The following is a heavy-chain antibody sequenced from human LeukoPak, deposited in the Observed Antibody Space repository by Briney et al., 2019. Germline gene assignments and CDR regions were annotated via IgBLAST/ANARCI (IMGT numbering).Heavy chain of an antibody. J-gene: IGHJ3*02. V-gene: IGHV3-23*01. D-gene: IGHD1-26*01. CDR1: GFPFSIYD. CDR2: IRGSGGGGST. CDR3: ATPRTQNYYDAFDI. Sequence: GGSLRLSCAASGFPFSIYDMTWVRQAPGKGLEWVSSIRGSGGGGSTHYADSVKGRFTISRDNSKNTLYLQMDSLRAEDTAVYYCATPRTQNYYDAFDIWGQGTMVTVSS.